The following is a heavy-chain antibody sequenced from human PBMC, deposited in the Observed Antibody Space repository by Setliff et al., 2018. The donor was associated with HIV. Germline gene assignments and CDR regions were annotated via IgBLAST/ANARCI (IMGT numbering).Heavy chain of an antibody. D-gene: IGHD3-16*01. CDR2: VDPEDGET. J-gene: IGHJ4*02. CDR3: ARSRGTWGTSFGY. CDR1: GYTFTDYY. V-gene: IGHV1-69-2*01. Sequence: GASVKVSCKASGYTFTDYYMHRVKQAPGKGPEWMGRVDPEDGETIYAEKFQGRVTITADTSTDTAYMELSSLRFEDTAVYYCARSRGTWGTSFGYWGLGTLVTVSS.